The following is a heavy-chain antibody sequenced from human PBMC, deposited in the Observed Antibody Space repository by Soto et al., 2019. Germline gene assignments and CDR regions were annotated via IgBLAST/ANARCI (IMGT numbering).Heavy chain of an antibody. CDR3: ATYYYDSSGYWPPYYFDY. D-gene: IGHD3-22*01. CDR2: ISSSSSYT. J-gene: IGHJ4*02. V-gene: IGHV3-11*06. Sequence: GGSLRLSCAASGFTFSDYYMSWIRQAPGKGLEWVSYISSSSSYTNYADSVKGRFTISRDNAKNSLYLQMNSLRAEDTAVYYCATYYYDSSGYWPPYYFDYWGQGTLVTVSS. CDR1: GFTFSDYY.